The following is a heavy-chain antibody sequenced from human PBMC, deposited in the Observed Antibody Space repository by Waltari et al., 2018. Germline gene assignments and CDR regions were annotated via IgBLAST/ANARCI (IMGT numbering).Heavy chain of an antibody. V-gene: IGHV3-15*01. CDR2: LKSKAEGGTT. Sequence: EVQLVESGGGLVKHGDSLSLSCVASGCTLGNAWINWVRQDPVKGLECVGRLKSKAEGGTTDYAAPVKGRFAISRDDSKDTAYLQMNSLKTEDTAMYFCTTEGGRTWPMYWGQGTLVTVSS. CDR3: TTEGGRTWPMY. J-gene: IGHJ4*02. D-gene: IGHD2-2*01. CDR1: GCTLGNAW.